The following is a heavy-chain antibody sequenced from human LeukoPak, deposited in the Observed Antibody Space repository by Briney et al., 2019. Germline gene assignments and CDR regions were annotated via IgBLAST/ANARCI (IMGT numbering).Heavy chain of an antibody. CDR3: ARDSRRILPSD. CDR1: GFTVSSNY. Sequence: GGCLRLSCAASGFTVSSNYMSWVRQAPGKGLEWVSVIYSGGSTYYADSVKGRFTISRDNSKNTLYLQMNSLRAEDTAVYYCARDSRRILPSDWGQGTLVTVCS. J-gene: IGHJ4*02. V-gene: IGHV3-66*01. D-gene: IGHD2-15*01. CDR2: IYSGGST.